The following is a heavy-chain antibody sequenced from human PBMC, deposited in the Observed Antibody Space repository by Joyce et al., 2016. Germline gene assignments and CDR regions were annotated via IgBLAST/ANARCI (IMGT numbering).Heavy chain of an antibody. D-gene: IGHD6-19*01. CDR3: ARAEYSSGTWAFDI. V-gene: IGHV1-69*06. J-gene: IGHJ3*02. Sequence: QVLLVQSGAEVKKPGSSVKVSCKASGGTFRSSAISWGRQAPGQGLEWMGGIIPVSPTTNYAQKFQGRVTITADNMELSSLRSDYTAVYYCARAEYSSGTWAFDIWGQGTMVTVSS. CDR1: GGTFRSSA. CDR2: IIPVSPTT.